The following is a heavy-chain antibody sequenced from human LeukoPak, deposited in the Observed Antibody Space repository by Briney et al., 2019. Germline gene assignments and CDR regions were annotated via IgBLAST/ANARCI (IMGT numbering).Heavy chain of an antibody. D-gene: IGHD2-2*01. J-gene: IGHJ6*02. Sequence: ASVKVSCKASGYTFTSYGISWVRQAPGQGLEWMGWISAYNGSTNYAQKLQGRVTMTTDTSTSTAYMELRSLRSDDTAVYYCAREDWGVVPAAIDGNYDYYYGMDVWGQGTTVTVSS. CDR3: AREDWGVVPAAIDGNYDYYYGMDV. CDR1: GYTFTSYG. V-gene: IGHV1-18*01. CDR2: ISAYNGST.